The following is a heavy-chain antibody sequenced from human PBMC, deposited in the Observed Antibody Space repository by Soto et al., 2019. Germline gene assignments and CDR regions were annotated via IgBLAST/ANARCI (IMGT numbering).Heavy chain of an antibody. CDR3: ARDKRIAIFGVVIEGDPTDYYGMDV. Sequence: SETLSLTCTVSGGSISSGGYYWSWIRQHPGKGLEWIGYIYYSGSTYYNPSLKSRVTISVDTSKDQFSLKLSSVTAADTAVYYCARDKRIAIFGVVIEGDPTDYYGMDVWGQGTTVTVSS. CDR1: GGSISSGGYY. D-gene: IGHD3-3*01. J-gene: IGHJ6*02. V-gene: IGHV4-31*03. CDR2: IYYSGST.